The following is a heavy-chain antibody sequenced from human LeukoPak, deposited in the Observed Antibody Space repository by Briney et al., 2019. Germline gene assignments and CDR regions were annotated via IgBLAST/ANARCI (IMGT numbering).Heavy chain of an antibody. Sequence: SETLSLTCTVPSGSISSYYWSWIRQPPGKGLEWIGYIYYSGSTNYNPSLKSRVTISVDTSKNQFSLKLSSVTAADTAVYYCARTSGLLWFGLNWFDPWGQGTLVTVSS. CDR1: SGSISSYY. D-gene: IGHD3-10*01. CDR2: IYYSGST. CDR3: ARTSGLLWFGLNWFDP. J-gene: IGHJ5*02. V-gene: IGHV4-59*01.